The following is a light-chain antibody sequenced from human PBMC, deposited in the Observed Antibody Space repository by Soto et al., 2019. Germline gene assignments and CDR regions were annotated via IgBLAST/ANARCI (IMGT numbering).Light chain of an antibody. CDR2: DVI. J-gene: IGLJ2*01. CDR1: SSDVGGYNY. Sequence: QSALTQPASVSGSPGQSITISCTGTSSDVGGYNYVSWYQQHPGKAPKLMISDVINRPSGVSNRFSGSKSGNTASLTISGLKAEDEADYYCSSYTSRSTVVIGGGTKLTVL. V-gene: IGLV2-14*03. CDR3: SSYTSRSTVV.